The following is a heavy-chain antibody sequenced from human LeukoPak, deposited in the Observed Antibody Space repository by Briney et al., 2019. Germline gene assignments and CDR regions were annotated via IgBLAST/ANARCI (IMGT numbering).Heavy chain of an antibody. D-gene: IGHD3-9*01. CDR3: AIILEDHAILPGSAKDL. CDR1: GYTLTELS. Sequence: ASVKVSCKVSGYTLTELSMHWVRQAPGKGLEWMGGFDPEDGEKIYTQKFQGRVTMTEDTSTDTAYMELSSLRSEDTAVYYCAIILEDHAILPGSAKDLWGQGTLVTVSS. V-gene: IGHV1-24*01. J-gene: IGHJ5*02. CDR2: FDPEDGEK.